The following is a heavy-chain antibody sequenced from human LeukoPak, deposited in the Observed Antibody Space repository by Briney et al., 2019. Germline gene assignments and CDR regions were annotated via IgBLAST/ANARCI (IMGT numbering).Heavy chain of an antibody. CDR3: AGGLDHDAFDI. Sequence: ASVKFSCMASGYTVTSYGISWVRQAPGQGLEWMGWISPYNGNTNYAQKLQGRVTMTTDTSTSTAYMELRSLRSDDTAVYYCAGGLDHDAFDIWGQGTMVTVSS. CDR1: GYTVTSYG. J-gene: IGHJ3*02. D-gene: IGHD3/OR15-3a*01. CDR2: ISPYNGNT. V-gene: IGHV1-18*01.